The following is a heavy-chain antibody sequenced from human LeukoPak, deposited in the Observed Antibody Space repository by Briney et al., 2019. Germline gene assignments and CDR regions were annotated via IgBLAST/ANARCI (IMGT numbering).Heavy chain of an antibody. CDR1: GFTFSSYA. V-gene: IGHV3-30-3*01. CDR3: ATDPDSSGYYYPIFDY. J-gene: IGHJ4*02. Sequence: GGSLRLSCAASGFTFSSYAMHWVRQAPGKGLVWVAIISYDGSNKYYADSVKGRFTISRDNSKNTLYLQINSLRAEDTAVYYCATDPDSSGYYYPIFDYWGQGTLVTVSS. CDR2: ISYDGSNK. D-gene: IGHD3-22*01.